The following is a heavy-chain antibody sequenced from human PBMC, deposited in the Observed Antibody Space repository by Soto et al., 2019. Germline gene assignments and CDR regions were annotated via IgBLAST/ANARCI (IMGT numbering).Heavy chain of an antibody. D-gene: IGHD2-21*01. CDR2: ISSSGTTT. CDR1: GFTFSDYY. J-gene: IGHJ3*01. V-gene: IGHV3-11*01. CDR3: ARRAILWGNAFDV. Sequence: QVQLVESGGGLVKPGGSLRLSCAASGFTFSDYYMGWIRQAPGKGLEWVSYISSSGTTTYYADSVKGRFTISRDNAKNSLYLQINNLSTEDTAVYYCARRAILWGNAFDVWGQGTMVTVSS.